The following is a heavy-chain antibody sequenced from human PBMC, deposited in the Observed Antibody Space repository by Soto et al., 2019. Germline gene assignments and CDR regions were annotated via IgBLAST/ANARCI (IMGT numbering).Heavy chain of an antibody. D-gene: IGHD6-19*01. CDR1: GYSISSGYY. CDR2: IYHSGST. CDR3: AGTAVAGGNWFDP. V-gene: IGHV4-38-2*01. J-gene: IGHJ5*02. Sequence: LSLTCAVSGYSISSGYYWGWIRQPPGKGLEWIGSIYHSGSTYYNPSLKSRVTISVDTSKTQFSLKLSSVTAADTAVYYCAGTAVAGGNWFDPWGQGTLVTVSS.